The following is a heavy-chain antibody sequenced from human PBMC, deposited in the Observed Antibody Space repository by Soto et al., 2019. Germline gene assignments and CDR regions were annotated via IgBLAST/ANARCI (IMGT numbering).Heavy chain of an antibody. CDR1: GGTFSSYA. V-gene: IGHV1-69*01. Sequence: QVQLVQSGAEVKKPGSSVKVSCKASGGTFSSYAISWVRQAPGQGLEWMGGIIPIFGTANYAQKFQGRVTITADESTSTAYMELSSLRSEDTAVYYCASEYYYDSSGYPNWFDPWGQGTLVTVSS. CDR2: IIPIFGTA. J-gene: IGHJ5*02. D-gene: IGHD3-22*01. CDR3: ASEYYYDSSGYPNWFDP.